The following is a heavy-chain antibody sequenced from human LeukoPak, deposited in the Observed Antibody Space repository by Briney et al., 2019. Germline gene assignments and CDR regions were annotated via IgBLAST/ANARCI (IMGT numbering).Heavy chain of an antibody. Sequence: SETLSLTCTVSGGSISSYYWSWIRQPPGKGLEWIGYIYYSGSTNYNPSLKSRVTISVDTSKNQFSLKLSSVTAADTAVYYCARALFLDRRGWFDPWGQGTLVAVSS. CDR1: GGSISSYY. D-gene: IGHD3/OR15-3a*01. J-gene: IGHJ5*02. CDR3: ARALFLDRRGWFDP. V-gene: IGHV4-59*01. CDR2: IYYSGST.